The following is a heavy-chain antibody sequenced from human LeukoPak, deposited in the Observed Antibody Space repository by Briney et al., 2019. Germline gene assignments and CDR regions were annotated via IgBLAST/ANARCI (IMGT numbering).Heavy chain of an antibody. V-gene: IGHV4-59*01. Sequence: SETLSLTCTVSGGSISSYYWSWIRQPPGKGLEWIGYIYYSGSTNYNPSLKSRVTISVDTSKNQFSLKLSSVTAADTAVHYCARAIVGTVTTTFDYWGQGTLVTVSS. D-gene: IGHD4-11*01. CDR1: GGSISSYY. CDR3: ARAIVGTVTTTFDY. CDR2: IYYSGST. J-gene: IGHJ4*02.